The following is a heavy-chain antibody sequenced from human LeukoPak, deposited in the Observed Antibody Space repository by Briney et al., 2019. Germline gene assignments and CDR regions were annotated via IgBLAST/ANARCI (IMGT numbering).Heavy chain of an antibody. J-gene: IGHJ4*02. D-gene: IGHD4-23*01. CDR3: ARGRPHGNDY. Sequence: GGSLRVSCAASGFTFSSYWMNWVRQAPGKGLVWVSRIASDGSSTTYADSVKGRFSISRDNAKNTLYLQMNSLRVEDTAVYYCARGRPHGNDYWGQGTLVTVSS. CDR2: IASDGSST. V-gene: IGHV3-74*01. CDR1: GFTFSSYW.